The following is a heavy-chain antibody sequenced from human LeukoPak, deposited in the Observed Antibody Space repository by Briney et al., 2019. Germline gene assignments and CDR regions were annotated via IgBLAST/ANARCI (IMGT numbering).Heavy chain of an antibody. D-gene: IGHD1-26*01. CDR3: ARGEVFARARETGQFDY. V-gene: IGHV4-30-4*01. Sequence: PSETLSLTCTVSGGSISSGDYYWSWIRQPPGKGLEWIGYIYYSGSTYYNPSLKSRVTISVDTSKNQFSLKLSSVTAADTAVYYCARGEVFARARETGQFDYWGQGTLVTVSS. J-gene: IGHJ4*02. CDR2: IYYSGST. CDR1: GGSISSGDYY.